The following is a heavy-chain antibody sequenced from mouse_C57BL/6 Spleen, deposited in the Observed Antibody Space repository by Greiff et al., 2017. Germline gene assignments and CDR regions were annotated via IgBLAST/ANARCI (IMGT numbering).Heavy chain of an antibody. J-gene: IGHJ4*01. V-gene: IGHV3-1*01. CDR2: ISYSGST. CDR3: ARELYYAMDY. Sequence: VQLKASGPGMVKPSQSLSLTCTVTGYSITSGYDWHWIRHFPGNKLEWMGYISYSGSTNYNPSLKSRISITHDTSKNHFFLKLNSVTTEDTATYYCARELYYAMDYWGQGTSVTVSS. CDR1: GYSITSGYD.